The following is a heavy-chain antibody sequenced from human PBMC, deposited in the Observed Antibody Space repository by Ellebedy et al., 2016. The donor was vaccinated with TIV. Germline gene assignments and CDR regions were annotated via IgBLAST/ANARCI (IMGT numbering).Heavy chain of an antibody. Sequence: MPSETLSLTCTVSGDSISSFYWSWIRQPPGKGLEWIGYIYHTGSTNYNPSLKSRVTISLDTSKNQFSLNLNSMTAADTAVYYCAREDVTTHRTNDGLDVWGQGTTVTVSS. CDR1: GDSISSFY. V-gene: IGHV4-59*12. D-gene: IGHD2-8*01. J-gene: IGHJ6*02. CDR2: IYHTGST. CDR3: AREDVTTHRTNDGLDV.